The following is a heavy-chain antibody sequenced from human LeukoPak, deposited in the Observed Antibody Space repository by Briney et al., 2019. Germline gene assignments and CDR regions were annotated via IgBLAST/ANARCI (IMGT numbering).Heavy chain of an antibody. D-gene: IGHD1-26*01. CDR2: IFNSGST. J-gene: IGHJ4*02. Sequence: SETLSLTCTVSGDSINNYYWSWIRQPAGTGLERIGRIFNSGSTDYNPSPKSRITMSVYTSTNQFSVKVNSVTAADTAVYYSARGLGVGADRALDYWGQGALVTVSS. V-gene: IGHV4-4*07. CDR1: GDSINNYY. CDR3: ARGLGVGADRALDY.